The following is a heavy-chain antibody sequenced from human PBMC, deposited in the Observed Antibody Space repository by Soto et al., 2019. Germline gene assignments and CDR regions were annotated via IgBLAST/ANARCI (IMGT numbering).Heavy chain of an antibody. CDR1: GFIFTSYS. CDR2: ISSGSDSI. CDR3: ARDRSADRFVQYFQH. Sequence: GGSLRLSCAASGFIFTSYSMVWVRLAPGKGLEWVASISSGSDSIFYADSVKGRFTVSRDNAKKSLSLQMNNLRAEDTAVYFCARDRSADRFVQYFQHWGQGTQVTVSS. D-gene: IGHD6-19*01. V-gene: IGHV3-21*01. J-gene: IGHJ1*01.